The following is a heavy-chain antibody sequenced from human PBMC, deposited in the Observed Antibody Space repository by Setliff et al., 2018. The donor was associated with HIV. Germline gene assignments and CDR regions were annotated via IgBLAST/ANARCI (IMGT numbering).Heavy chain of an antibody. CDR1: GGSISSSNW. J-gene: IGHJ4*01. CDR3: AREGPFYQTTHTNNLFVDY. D-gene: IGHD1-1*01. V-gene: IGHV4-4*02. CDR2: IDHSGRI. Sequence: PSETLSLTCAVSGGSISSSNWWSWVRQPPGKGLEWIGHIDHSGRIHYNVSLKSRLTISVDMSKKQFSLKVTSVTAADSALYYCAREGPFYQTTHTNNLFVDYWGQGTLVTVSS.